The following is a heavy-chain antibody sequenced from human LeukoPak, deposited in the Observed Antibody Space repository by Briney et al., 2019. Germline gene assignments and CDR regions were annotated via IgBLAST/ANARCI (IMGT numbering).Heavy chain of an antibody. CDR3: AKDVSVTPKGFDY. J-gene: IGHJ4*02. CDR2: IWYDGSNE. V-gene: IGHV3-33*06. D-gene: IGHD4-11*01. Sequence: GGSLRLSCAASGFTFSSYGMHWVRQAPGKGLEWVAVIWYDGSNEYYADSVRGRFTISRDNSKNTLYLQMNSLRAEDTAVYYCAKDVSVTPKGFDYWGQGTLVTVSS. CDR1: GFTFSSYG.